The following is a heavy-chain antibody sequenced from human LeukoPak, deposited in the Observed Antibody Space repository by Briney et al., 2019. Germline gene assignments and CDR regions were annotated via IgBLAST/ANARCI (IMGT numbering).Heavy chain of an antibody. CDR2: MNPNSGNT. V-gene: IGHV1-8*01. CDR1: GYTFTSYD. D-gene: IGHD3-22*01. CDR3: ARDLRPIYYDSSGYYLSADY. J-gene: IGHJ4*02. Sequence: ASVKVSCKASGYTFTSYDINWVRQATGQGLEWMGWMNPNSGNTGYAQKFQGRVTMTRNTSISTAYMELRSLRSDDTAVYYCARDLRPIYYDSSGYYLSADYWGQGTLVTVSS.